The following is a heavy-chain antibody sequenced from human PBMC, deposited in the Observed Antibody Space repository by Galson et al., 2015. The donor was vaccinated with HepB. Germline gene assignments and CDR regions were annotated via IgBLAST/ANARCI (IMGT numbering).Heavy chain of an antibody. J-gene: IGHJ6*02. CDR3: ARESGSGSYYDYYYGMDV. CDR2: ISSSSSTI. CDR1: GFTFSSYS. D-gene: IGHD3-10*01. V-gene: IGHV3-48*04. Sequence: SLRLSCAASGFTFSSYSMNWVRQAPGKGLEWVSYISSSSSTISYADSVKGRFTISRDNAKNSLYLQMNSLRAEDTAVYYCARESGSGSYYDYYYGMDVWGQGTTVTVSS.